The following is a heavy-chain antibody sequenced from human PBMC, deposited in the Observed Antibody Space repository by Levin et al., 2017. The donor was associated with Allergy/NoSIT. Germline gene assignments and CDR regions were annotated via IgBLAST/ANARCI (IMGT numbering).Heavy chain of an antibody. V-gene: IGHV3-73*01. CDR1: GFSFSGSD. CDR2: MKSKTYNYAT. CDR3: TRLVPGTGTSLDC. Sequence: PGGSLRLSCAASGFSFSGSDIHWVRQASGKGLEWVGRMKSKTYNYATVYAESVKGRFTVSRDDSKNTAYLQMGSLKTDDTAVYYCTRLVPGTGTSLDCWGQGTLVTVSS. J-gene: IGHJ4*02. D-gene: IGHD1-7*01.